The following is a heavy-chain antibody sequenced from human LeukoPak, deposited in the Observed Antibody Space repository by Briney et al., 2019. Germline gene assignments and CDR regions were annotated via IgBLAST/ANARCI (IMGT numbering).Heavy chain of an antibody. J-gene: IGHJ5*02. CDR2: IYPGDSDT. D-gene: IGHD2-2*01. CDR1: GYSFTSYW. CDR3: ARQHCSSTSCYNWFDP. Sequence: GESLKISCKGSGYSFTSYWIGWVRQMPGKGLEWMGIIYPGDSDTRYSPSFQGQVTISADKSISTAYLQWSSLKASDTAMYYCARQHCSSTSCYNWFDPWGQGTLVTVSS. V-gene: IGHV5-51*01.